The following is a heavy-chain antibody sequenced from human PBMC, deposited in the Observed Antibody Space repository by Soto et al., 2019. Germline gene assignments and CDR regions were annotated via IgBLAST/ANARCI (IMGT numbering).Heavy chain of an antibody. D-gene: IGHD3-16*01. CDR3: AREGGESSDGLYYFDS. J-gene: IGHJ4*02. CDR1: GGSTGSDNC. CDR2: IYYSGNT. V-gene: IGHV4-30-4*02. Sequence: SDTLSLTYPVSGGSTGSDNCWIWIRKPPGKGLEWIGHIYYSGNTDYNPSLKSRLAISIDTSKNQFSLKLSSVTAADTAVYFCAREGGESSDGLYYFDSWGQGSLVTVPQ.